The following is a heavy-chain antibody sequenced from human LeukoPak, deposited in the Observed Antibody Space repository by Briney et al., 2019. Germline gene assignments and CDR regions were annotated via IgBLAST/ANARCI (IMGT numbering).Heavy chain of an antibody. V-gene: IGHV3-33*06. J-gene: IGHJ5*01. CDR3: AKDANEFGDSYFDS. D-gene: IGHD4-17*01. Sequence: GGSLRLSCEASGFTFTNFGMHWVRQAPGKGLEGVGVIWSDGSHKYSDDSVKGRLTISRDNSKNTLYLQMNSLRAADTSFYFCAKDANEFGDSYFDSWGQGTLVTVSS. CDR2: IWSDGSHK. CDR1: GFTFTNFG.